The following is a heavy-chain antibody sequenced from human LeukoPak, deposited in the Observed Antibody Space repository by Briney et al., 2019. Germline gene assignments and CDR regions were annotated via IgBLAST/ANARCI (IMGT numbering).Heavy chain of an antibody. J-gene: IGHJ4*02. CDR3: ARDPDSGYDFFDY. CDR2: IYTSGST. V-gene: IGHV4-61*02. Sequence: SSETLSLTCTVSGGSISSGSYYWSWIRQPAGKGLEWIGRIYTSGSTNYNPSPKSRVTISVDTSKTQFSLKLSSVTAADTAVYYCARDPDSGYDFFDYWGQGTLVTVSS. CDR1: GGSISSGSYY. D-gene: IGHD5-12*01.